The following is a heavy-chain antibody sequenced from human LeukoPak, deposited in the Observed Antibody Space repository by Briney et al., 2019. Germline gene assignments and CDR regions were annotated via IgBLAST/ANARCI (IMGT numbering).Heavy chain of an antibody. J-gene: IGHJ4*02. D-gene: IGHD5-24*01. Sequence: GASLKISCKNSGYSFISYNIVWVRQMPGKGLEWMGIIYPGDSGTTYSPSFQGLVTISADKSISTAYLQWSSLKASDTAMYYCARLNAYNYGFDYWGQGTLVTVSS. V-gene: IGHV5-51*01. CDR3: ARLNAYNYGFDY. CDR2: IYPGDSGT. CDR1: GYSFISYN.